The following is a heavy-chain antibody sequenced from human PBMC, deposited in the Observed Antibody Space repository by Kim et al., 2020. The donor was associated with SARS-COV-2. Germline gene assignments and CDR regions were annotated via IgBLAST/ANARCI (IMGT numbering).Heavy chain of an antibody. Sequence: GGSLRLSCAASGFTVSSNYMSWVRQAPGKGLEWVSVIYSGGSTYYADSVKGRFTISRDNSKNTLYLQMNSLRAEDTAVYYCARARYSPYYYYYYGMDVWGQGTTVTVSS. J-gene: IGHJ6*02. V-gene: IGHV3-53*01. CDR3: ARARYSPYYYYYYGMDV. D-gene: IGHD1-26*01. CDR2: IYSGGST. CDR1: GFTVSSNY.